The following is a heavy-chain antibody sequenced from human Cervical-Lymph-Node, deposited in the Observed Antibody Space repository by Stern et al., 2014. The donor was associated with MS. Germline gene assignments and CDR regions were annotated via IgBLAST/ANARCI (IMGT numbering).Heavy chain of an antibody. CDR2: IYYSGST. D-gene: IGHD6-13*01. V-gene: IGHV4-31*03. Sequence: QVQLQESGPGLVKPSQTLSLTCTVSGGSISSSGYYWSWIRQHPGKGLEWIGYIYYSGSTYYNPSLKSRVSISVDTSKKQFSLKLSSVTAADTAVYYCARDVAAAGTMYYFDSWGQGTLVTVSS. CDR1: GGSISSSGYY. J-gene: IGHJ4*02. CDR3: ARDVAAAGTMYYFDS.